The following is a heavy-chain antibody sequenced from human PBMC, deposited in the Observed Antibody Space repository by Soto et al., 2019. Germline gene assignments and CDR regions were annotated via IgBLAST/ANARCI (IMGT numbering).Heavy chain of an antibody. J-gene: IGHJ4*02. CDR1: GYTFTSYG. Sequence: ASVKVSCKASGYTFTSYGISWVRQAPGQGLEWMGWISAYNGNTNYAQKLQGRVTMTTDTSTSTAYMELRSLRSDDTAVYYCARDPLSGVVVAATPSAHGYWGQGTLVTVSS. CDR3: ARDPLSGVVVAATPSAHGY. D-gene: IGHD2-15*01. CDR2: ISAYNGNT. V-gene: IGHV1-18*01.